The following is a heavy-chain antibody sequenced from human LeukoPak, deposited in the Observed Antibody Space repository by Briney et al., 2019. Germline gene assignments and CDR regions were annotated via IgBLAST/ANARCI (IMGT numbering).Heavy chain of an antibody. V-gene: IGHV3-48*02. D-gene: IGHD3-16*01. CDR1: GFTFSDYS. CDR2: IGLSSRNT. Sequence: GGSLRLSCVASGFTFSDYSMNWVRQAPGKGLEWLSYIGLSSRNTFYAESAEGRFTISSDNAKNSLYLQMNSLRDEDTAVYYCARDSDYSFDYWGQGTLVTVSS. J-gene: IGHJ4*02. CDR3: ARDSDYSFDY.